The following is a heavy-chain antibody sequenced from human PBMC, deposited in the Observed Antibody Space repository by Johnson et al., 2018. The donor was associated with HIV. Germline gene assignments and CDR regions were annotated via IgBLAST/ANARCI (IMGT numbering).Heavy chain of an antibody. D-gene: IGHD4/OR15-4a*01. CDR1: GFTFSSFG. Sequence: QVQLVESGGGVVQPGRPLRLSCAVSGFTFSSFGMHWVRQAPGKGLEWMAVISSAGTDKYYADSVKGRFTISRDNSKNTLYLQMNSLRVEDTAVYYCAKGRNTYGADVFDIWGQGTMVTVSS. CDR2: ISSAGTDK. CDR3: AKGRNTYGADVFDI. V-gene: IGHV3-30*18. J-gene: IGHJ3*02.